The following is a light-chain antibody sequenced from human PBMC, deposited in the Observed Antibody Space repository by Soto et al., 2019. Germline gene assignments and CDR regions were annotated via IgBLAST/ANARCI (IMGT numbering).Light chain of an antibody. CDR2: GAS. CDR1: QSVSNSY. J-gene: IGKJ1*01. V-gene: IGKV3-20*01. Sequence: EIVLTQSPGTLSLSPGERATLSCRASQSVSNSYLAWYQQKPGQGPRLLIYGASSKATGIPDRFSGSGSGTDCTLTISRLEPEDFAVYYCQQYAGSPSTFGPGTKVEL. CDR3: QQYAGSPST.